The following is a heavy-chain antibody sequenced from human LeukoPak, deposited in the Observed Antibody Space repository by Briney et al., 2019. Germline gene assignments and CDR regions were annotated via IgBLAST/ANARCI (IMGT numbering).Heavy chain of an antibody. CDR2: FSHSGIT. V-gene: IGHV4-4*02. CDR1: GASISRGSW. D-gene: IGHD1-1*01. J-gene: IGHJ4*02. CDR3: ARNGGHNQEH. Sequence: SETLSLTCDVSGASISRGSWWSWVRQPPGKGLEWIGEFSHSGITNFNPSLKSRVTISVDKSRNQFSLNLISVTAAGTAVYFCARNGGHNQEHWGQGTLVTVSS.